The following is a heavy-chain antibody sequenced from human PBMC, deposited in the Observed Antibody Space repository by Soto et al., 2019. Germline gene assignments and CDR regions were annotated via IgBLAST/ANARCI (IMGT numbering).Heavy chain of an antibody. Sequence: GESLKISCKGSGYSFTSYWIGWVRQMPGKGLEWMGIIYPGDSDTRYSPSFQGQVTISADKSISTAYLQWSSLKASDTAMYYCARHTPPYSGYDSYNWFDPWGQGTLVTVSS. CDR3: ARHTPPYSGYDSYNWFDP. CDR1: GYSFTSYW. J-gene: IGHJ5*02. CDR2: IYPGDSDT. V-gene: IGHV5-51*01. D-gene: IGHD5-12*01.